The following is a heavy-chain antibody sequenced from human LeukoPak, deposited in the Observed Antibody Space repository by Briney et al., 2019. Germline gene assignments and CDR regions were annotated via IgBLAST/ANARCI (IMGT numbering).Heavy chain of an antibody. CDR3: ARDFNGWFDP. J-gene: IGHJ5*02. CDR2: ISSSSSYI. CDR1: GFTFSSCS. V-gene: IGHV3-21*01. Sequence: GGSLRLSCAASGFTFSSCSMNWVRQAPGKGLEWVSSISSSSSYIYYADSVKGRFTISRDNAKNSLYLQMNSLRAEDTAVYYCARDFNGWFDPWGQGTLVTVSS.